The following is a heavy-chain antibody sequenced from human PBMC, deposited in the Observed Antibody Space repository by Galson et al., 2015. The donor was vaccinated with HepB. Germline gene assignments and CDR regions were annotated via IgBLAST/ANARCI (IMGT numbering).Heavy chain of an antibody. D-gene: IGHD3-16*01. V-gene: IGHV1-2*04. J-gene: IGHJ4*02. CDR3: ARELRRIRYDYVWASYGY. Sequence: SVKVSCKASGYTFTGYYMHWVRQAPGQGLEWMGWINTNSGGTNYAQKFQGWVTMTRDTSISTAYMELSRLRSDDTAVYYCARELRRIRYDYVWASYGYWGQGSLVTVSS. CDR1: GYTFTGYY. CDR2: INTNSGGT.